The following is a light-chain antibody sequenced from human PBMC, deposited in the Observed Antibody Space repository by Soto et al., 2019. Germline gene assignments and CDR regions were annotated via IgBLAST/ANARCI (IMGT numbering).Light chain of an antibody. CDR3: QSFDSSTSVL. CDR1: SGSIASNY. J-gene: IGLJ2*01. CDR2: EDD. V-gene: IGLV6-57*04. Sequence: NFMLTQPHSVSESPGKTVTISCTHTSGSIASNYVQLYQQRPGSAPTTVIYEDDQRPSGVPDRFSGSIDASSDSASLTISGLKTEDEAVYYCQSFDSSTSVLFGGGTQLTVL.